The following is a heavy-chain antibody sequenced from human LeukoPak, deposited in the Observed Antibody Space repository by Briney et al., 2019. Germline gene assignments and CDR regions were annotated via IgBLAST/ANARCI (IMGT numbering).Heavy chain of an antibody. CDR3: ARKGARNWDGYTREDFDI. Sequence: ASVKVSCKASGYTFTSYGISWVRQAPGQGLEWMGWISAYNGNTNYAQKLQGRVTMTTDTSTSTAYMELRSLRSDDTAVYYCARKGARNWDGYTREDFDIWGQGTMVTVSS. CDR1: GYTFTSYG. J-gene: IGHJ3*02. V-gene: IGHV1-18*01. CDR2: ISAYNGNT. D-gene: IGHD5-24*01.